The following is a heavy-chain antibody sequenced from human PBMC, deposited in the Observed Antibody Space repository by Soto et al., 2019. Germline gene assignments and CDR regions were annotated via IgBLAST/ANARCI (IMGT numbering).Heavy chain of an antibody. CDR1: GFTFSSYG. Sequence: QVELVESGGGVVHPGTSLRLSCAASGFTFSSYGLHWVRQAPGKGLERVAGISYDGGSQYYADSVKGRFTISRDDSKNTLYLQMNSPRTEDTAVYHCAKVWVEMSTNDAFDIWGQGTMVTVS. J-gene: IGHJ3*02. CDR2: ISYDGGSQ. V-gene: IGHV3-30*18. CDR3: AKVWVEMSTNDAFDI. D-gene: IGHD2-21*01.